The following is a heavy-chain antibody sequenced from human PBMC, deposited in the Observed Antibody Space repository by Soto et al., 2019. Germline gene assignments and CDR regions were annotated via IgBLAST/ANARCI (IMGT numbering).Heavy chain of an antibody. CDR3: VRSQSAAYHA. Sequence: EVQLVESGGGLVQPGGSLTLSCAASGFTFSSFWMTWVRQAPGKGLEWVANIKQDGSAKNYVDSVEGRFTFSRDNAKNSLYLQMNSLRVEDTAVYYCVRSQSAAYHAWGQGKMVIVSS. V-gene: IGHV3-7*01. D-gene: IGHD3-3*01. J-gene: IGHJ3*01. CDR2: IKQDGSAK. CDR1: GFTFSSFW.